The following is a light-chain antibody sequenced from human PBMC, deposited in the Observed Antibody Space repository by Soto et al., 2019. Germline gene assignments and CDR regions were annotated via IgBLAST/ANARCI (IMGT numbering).Light chain of an antibody. CDR2: AAS. CDR1: QSVSSY. J-gene: IGKJ3*01. CDR3: QQSYSLPLFT. V-gene: IGKV1-39*01. Sequence: DIQMTQSPSSLSASVGDRVTITCRASQSVSSYLNWYQQKSGEAPKLLIYAASTLQSGVPSRFSGSGSGTDFTLTISSLQPEDFATYYCQQSYSLPLFTFGPGTKVDI.